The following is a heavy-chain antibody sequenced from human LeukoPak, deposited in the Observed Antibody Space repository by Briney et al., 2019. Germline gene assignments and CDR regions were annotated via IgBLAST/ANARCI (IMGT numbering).Heavy chain of an antibody. J-gene: IGHJ4*02. CDR3: SSRYCSGGKCHELFYY. D-gene: IGHD2-15*01. Sequence: PSQTLSLTCTVSGGSISSGSYYWSWIRQPAGKGLEWIGRIYTSGSTNYNPSLKSRVTISVDTSKNQFSLKLSSVTAADTAVYYCSSRYCSGGKCHELFYYLGQGTLVTVSS. CDR2: IYTSGST. V-gene: IGHV4-61*02. CDR1: GGSISSGSYY.